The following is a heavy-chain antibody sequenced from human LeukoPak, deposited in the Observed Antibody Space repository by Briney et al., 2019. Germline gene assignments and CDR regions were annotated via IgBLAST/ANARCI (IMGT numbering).Heavy chain of an antibody. CDR3: AALVPAAMRGHSGY. Sequence: SETLSLTCAVYGGSFSGYYWSWIRQPPGKGLEWIGEINHSGSTNYNPSLKSRVTISVDTSKNQFSLKLSSVTAADTAVYYCAALVPAAMRGHSGYWGQGTLVTVSS. D-gene: IGHD2-2*01. V-gene: IGHV4-34*01. CDR1: GGSFSGYY. J-gene: IGHJ4*02. CDR2: INHSGST.